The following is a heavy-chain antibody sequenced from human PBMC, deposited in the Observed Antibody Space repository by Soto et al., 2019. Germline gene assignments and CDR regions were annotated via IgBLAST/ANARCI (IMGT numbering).Heavy chain of an antibody. Sequence: SETLSLTCTVSGGSISSGGYYWSWIRQHPGKGLEWIGYIYYSGSTYYNPSLKSRVTISVDTSKNQFSLKLSSVTAADTAVYYCARSEQLGTIDYWGQGTLVTVSS. CDR1: GGSISSGGYY. CDR3: ARSEQLGTIDY. D-gene: IGHD7-27*01. V-gene: IGHV4-31*03. CDR2: IYYSGST. J-gene: IGHJ4*02.